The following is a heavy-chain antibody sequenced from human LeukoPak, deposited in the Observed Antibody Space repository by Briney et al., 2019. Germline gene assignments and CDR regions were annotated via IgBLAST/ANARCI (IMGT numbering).Heavy chain of an antibody. CDR2: IYPEDSDT. CDR1: GYSFTSYW. Sequence: RGESLKISCKGSGYSFTSYWIGWVRQMPGKGLEWMGIIYPEDSDTRYSPSFEGQVIISVDKSISTAYLQWSSLKASDTATYYCARHGHCTNGVCYSNYYYYMDVWGKGTTVTVSS. CDR3: ARHGHCTNGVCYSNYYYYMDV. V-gene: IGHV5-51*01. D-gene: IGHD2-8*01. J-gene: IGHJ6*03.